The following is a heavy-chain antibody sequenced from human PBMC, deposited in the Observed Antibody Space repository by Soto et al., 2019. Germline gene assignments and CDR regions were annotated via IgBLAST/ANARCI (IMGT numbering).Heavy chain of an antibody. Sequence: PGGSLRLSCAASGFTFSDSAIHWVRQASGKGLEWVGRIRSKANSDAIVYAASVKGRFTISRDDSKNTAYLQMNSLKTEDTAVYYCVRYCSGVSCPDAFDIWGQGTMVTVSS. CDR2: IRSKANSDAI. J-gene: IGHJ3*02. D-gene: IGHD2-15*01. V-gene: IGHV3-73*01. CDR3: VRYCSGVSCPDAFDI. CDR1: GFTFSDSA.